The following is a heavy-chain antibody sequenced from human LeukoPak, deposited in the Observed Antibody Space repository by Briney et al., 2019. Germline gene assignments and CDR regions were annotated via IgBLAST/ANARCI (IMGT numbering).Heavy chain of an antibody. CDR2: IRSKAYGGTT. V-gene: IGHV3-49*04. D-gene: IGHD2-8*01. Sequence: PGGSLRLSCTASGITLGDYAMSWVRQAPGKGLEWVGFIRSKAYGGTTEYAASVKGRFTISRDDSKSIAYLQMNSLKTEDTAVYYCTRDQGCTNGVCYPAFDYWGQGTLVTVSS. J-gene: IGHJ4*02. CDR1: GITLGDYA. CDR3: TRDQGCTNGVCYPAFDY.